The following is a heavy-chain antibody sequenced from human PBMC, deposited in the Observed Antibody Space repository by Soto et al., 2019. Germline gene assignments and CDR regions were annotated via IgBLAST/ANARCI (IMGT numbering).Heavy chain of an antibody. D-gene: IGHD3-10*01. J-gene: IGHJ4*02. Sequence: QVQLVESGGGLVKPGRSLRLSCAVSGFTFSDYYMSWIRQAPGKGLEWLSYISNTGNTIYYADSVKGRFTISRDNAKNSLFLQINSLRAEDTAVYYCPSAHPAYGRDYWGQGTLVIVSS. CDR1: GFTFSDYY. V-gene: IGHV3-11*01. CDR2: ISNTGNTI. CDR3: PSAHPAYGRDY.